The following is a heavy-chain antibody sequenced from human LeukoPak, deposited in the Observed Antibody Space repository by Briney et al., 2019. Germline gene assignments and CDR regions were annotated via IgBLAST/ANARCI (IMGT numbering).Heavy chain of an antibody. CDR3: AREVATIRVFDY. CDR1: GGSFSGYY. Sequence: SETLSLTCAVYGGSFSGYYWSWIRQPPGKGLEWIGEINHSGSTNYNPSLKSRVTISVDTSKNQFSLKLSSVTAADTAVYYCAREVATIRVFDYWGQGTLVTVSS. D-gene: IGHD5-12*01. V-gene: IGHV4-34*01. J-gene: IGHJ4*02. CDR2: INHSGST.